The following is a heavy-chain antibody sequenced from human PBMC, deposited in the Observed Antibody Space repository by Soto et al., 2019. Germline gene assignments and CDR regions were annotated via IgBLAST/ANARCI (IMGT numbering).Heavy chain of an antibody. Sequence: EVQLLESGGGLVQPGGSLRLSCAASGFTFRDYAMSWVRQAPGKGLEWVSTISDRSVTTYYADSVKGRFTISSDNSKDRLYLQRNSLRVEDTAVYYCAQVAFVGCEFRESDYWCQGTLVTVSS. CDR3: AQVAFVGCEFRESDY. CDR2: ISDRSVTT. D-gene: IGHD2-8*01. CDR1: GFTFRDYA. V-gene: IGHV3-23*01. J-gene: IGHJ4*02.